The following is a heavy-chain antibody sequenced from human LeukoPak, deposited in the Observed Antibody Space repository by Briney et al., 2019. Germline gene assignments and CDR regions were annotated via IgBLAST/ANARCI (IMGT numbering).Heavy chain of an antibody. V-gene: IGHV4-4*07. Sequence: PSETLSLTCTVSGGSIGSYYWSWIRQPAGKGLEWIGRIYVSGSTNYNPSLKSRVTMSVDTSKNQFSLKLSSVTAADTAVYYCVRDVWPRTGDASDIWGQGTMVTVSS. J-gene: IGHJ3*02. D-gene: IGHD2-8*01. CDR3: VRDVWPRTGDASDI. CDR1: GGSIGSYY. CDR2: IYVSGST.